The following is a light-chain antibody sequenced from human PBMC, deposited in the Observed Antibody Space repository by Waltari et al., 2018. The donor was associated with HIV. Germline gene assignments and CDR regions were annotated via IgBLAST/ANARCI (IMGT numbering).Light chain of an antibody. Sequence: QSVLTQPPSASGTPGQSVTISCSGSSSNIGSNYVYWYHQLPGTAPKLLIYRNNQRPSGVPDRFAGSKSGTSASLAISGLRSEDEADYYCAAWDDGLSGPVFGGGTKLTVL. CDR1: SSNIGSNY. J-gene: IGLJ3*02. CDR2: RNN. CDR3: AAWDDGLSGPV. V-gene: IGLV1-47*01.